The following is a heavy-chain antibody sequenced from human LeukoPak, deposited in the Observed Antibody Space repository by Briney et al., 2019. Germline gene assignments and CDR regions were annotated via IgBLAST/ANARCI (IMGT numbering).Heavy chain of an antibody. CDR2: INPTGGST. Sequence: VASVKVSCKASGYTFTGYYMHWVRQAPGQGLEWMGIINPTGGSTTYAQKFQGRVTMTRDTSTSTVYMEPSSLRSDDTAVYYCARESHVERDDYWGQGTRVTVSS. V-gene: IGHV1-46*01. CDR3: ARESHVERDDY. J-gene: IGHJ4*02. CDR1: GYTFTGYY. D-gene: IGHD1-1*01.